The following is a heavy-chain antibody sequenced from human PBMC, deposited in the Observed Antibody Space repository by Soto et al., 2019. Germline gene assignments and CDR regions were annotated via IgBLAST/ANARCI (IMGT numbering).Heavy chain of an antibody. V-gene: IGHV3-48*01. CDR2: ISSSTSTI. Sequence: GGSLRLSCAASGFTFSSYTMNWVRQAPGKGLEWISYISSSTSTIYYADSVRGRFTISRDNAQNSLYLQMSSLRAEDTAVYYCAGDRYSGYDYPQLFDYWGQGTLVTVSS. J-gene: IGHJ4*02. D-gene: IGHD5-12*01. CDR1: GFTFSSYT. CDR3: AGDRYSGYDYPQLFDY.